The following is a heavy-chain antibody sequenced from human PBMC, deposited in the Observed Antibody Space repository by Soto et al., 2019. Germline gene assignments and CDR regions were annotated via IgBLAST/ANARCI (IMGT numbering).Heavy chain of an antibody. CDR1: GFTFSSYG. Sequence: EVQLLESGGGLVQPGGSLRLSCAASGFTFSSYGMSWVRQAPGKGLEWVSGISGSGGSTHYADSVKGRFIISRDNSKITLYLQMNSLRAEDTAVFYCAKDRGEGAVAVPYYFDYWGQGTLVTVSS. CDR2: ISGSGGST. D-gene: IGHD6-19*01. CDR3: AKDRGEGAVAVPYYFDY. V-gene: IGHV3-23*01. J-gene: IGHJ4*02.